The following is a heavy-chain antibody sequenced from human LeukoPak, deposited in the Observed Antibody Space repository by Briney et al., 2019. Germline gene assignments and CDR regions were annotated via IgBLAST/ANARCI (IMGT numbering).Heavy chain of an antibody. J-gene: IGHJ3*02. CDR2: IYYSGST. V-gene: IGHV4-59*01. CDR1: GGSISSYY. Sequence: SETLSFTCTVSGGSISSYYWSWIRQPPGKGLEWIGYIYYSGSTNYNPSLKSRVTISVDTSKNQFSLKLSSVTAADTAVYYCARDRGLDIWGQGTMVTVSS. D-gene: IGHD5-12*01. CDR3: ARDRGLDI.